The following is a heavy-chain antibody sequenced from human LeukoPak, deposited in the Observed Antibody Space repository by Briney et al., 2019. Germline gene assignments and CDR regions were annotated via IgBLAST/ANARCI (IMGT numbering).Heavy chain of an antibody. CDR1: GFTFSSYA. D-gene: IGHD4-17*01. CDR2: INGGGVNT. J-gene: IGHJ2*01. Sequence: GGSLRLSCAASGFTFSSYAMSWVRQAPGKGLEWVSTINGGGVNTHYADSVGGRFTISRDNSKNTLFLQMNSLRDEDTAVYYCAKDPVTTLTWYFDLWGRGTLVTVSS. CDR3: AKDPVTTLTWYFDL. V-gene: IGHV3-23*01.